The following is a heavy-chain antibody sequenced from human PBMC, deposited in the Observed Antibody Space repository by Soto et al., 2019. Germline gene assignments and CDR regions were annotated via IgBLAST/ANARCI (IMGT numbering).Heavy chain of an antibody. D-gene: IGHD2-15*01. V-gene: IGHV1-46*01. Sequence: ASVKVSCKASGYTFTSYYMHWVRQAPGQGLEWLGIINTSGGGTSYAQKFQGRVSMTRDTSTSTVYMELSSLRSEDTAVYYCARVISGGSPKAMDVWGQGTTVTVSS. CDR3: ARVISGGSPKAMDV. CDR1: GYTFTSYY. CDR2: INTSGGGT. J-gene: IGHJ6*02.